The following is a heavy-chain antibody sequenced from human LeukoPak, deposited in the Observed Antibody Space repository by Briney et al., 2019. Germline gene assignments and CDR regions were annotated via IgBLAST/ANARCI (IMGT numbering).Heavy chain of an antibody. CDR1: GFTFSSYA. CDR3: AKDRFSGRAPSDY. J-gene: IGHJ4*02. D-gene: IGHD1-26*01. V-gene: IGHV3-23*01. CDR2: ISGSGGST. Sequence: PGGSLRLSCAASGFTFSSYAMSWVRQAPGKGLEWVSAISGSGGSTYYADSVKGRFTISRDNSKNTLYLQMNSLRAVDTAVYYCAKDRFSGRAPSDYWGQGTLVTVSS.